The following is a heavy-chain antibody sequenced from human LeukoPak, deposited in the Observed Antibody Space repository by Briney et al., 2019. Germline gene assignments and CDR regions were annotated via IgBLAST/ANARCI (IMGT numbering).Heavy chain of an antibody. J-gene: IGHJ4*02. CDR3: ARDLTGPYDH. CDR2: IKQDGREK. D-gene: IGHD3-22*01. Sequence: GESLRLSCAASGFTFSSYWMSWVRQAPGKGLEWVANIKQDGREKYYVDSVKGRFTISRDSAKNTLYLQMNSVRAEDTAVYSCARDLTGPYDHWGQGTLVTVSS. V-gene: IGHV3-7*01. CDR1: GFTFSSYW.